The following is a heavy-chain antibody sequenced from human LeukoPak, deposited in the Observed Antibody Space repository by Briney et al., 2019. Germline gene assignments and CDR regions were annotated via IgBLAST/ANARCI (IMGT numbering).Heavy chain of an antibody. D-gene: IGHD6-13*01. V-gene: IGHV4-4*07. J-gene: IGHJ4*02. Sequence: SETLSLTCTVSGGSISSYYWSWIRQPAGKGLEWIGRIYTSGSTNYNPTLKGRVTMSVDTSKNQFSLKLSSVTAADTAVYYCARDWGIAAAGPKGMFDYWGQGTLVTVSS. CDR1: GGSISSYY. CDR2: IYTSGST. CDR3: ARDWGIAAAGPKGMFDY.